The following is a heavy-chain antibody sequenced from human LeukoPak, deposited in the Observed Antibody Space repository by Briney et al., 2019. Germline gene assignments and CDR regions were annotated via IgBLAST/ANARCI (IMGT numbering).Heavy chain of an antibody. D-gene: IGHD6-19*01. CDR3: ARHGGIAVAPPDY. V-gene: IGHV4-39*01. Sequence: PSETLSLTCTVSGGSISSSSYYWGWIRQPPGKGLEWIGGIYYSGSTYYNPSLKSRVTISVDTSKNQFSLKLSSVTAADTAVYYCARHGGIAVAPPDYWGQGTLVTVSS. CDR2: IYYSGST. J-gene: IGHJ4*02. CDR1: GGSISSSSYY.